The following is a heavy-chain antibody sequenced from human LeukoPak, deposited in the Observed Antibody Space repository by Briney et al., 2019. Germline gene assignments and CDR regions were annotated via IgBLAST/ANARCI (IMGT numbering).Heavy chain of an antibody. CDR3: ARAPPRPYGDYGILEYYYYGMDV. D-gene: IGHD4-17*01. V-gene: IGHV1-18*01. CDR1: GYTFTSYG. Sequence: VASVKVSCKASGYTFTSYGISWVRQAPGQGLEWMGWISAYNGNTNYAQKLQGRVTMTTDTSTSTAYMELRSLRSDDTAAYYCARAPPRPYGDYGILEYYYYGMDVWGQGTTVTVSS. CDR2: ISAYNGNT. J-gene: IGHJ6*02.